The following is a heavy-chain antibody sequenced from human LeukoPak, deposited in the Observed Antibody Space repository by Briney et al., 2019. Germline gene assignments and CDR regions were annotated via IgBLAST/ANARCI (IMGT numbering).Heavy chain of an antibody. CDR2: INHSGST. J-gene: IGHJ4*02. V-gene: IGHV4-34*01. D-gene: IGHD6-13*01. CDR1: GGSFSGYY. Sequence: TSETLSLTCAVYGGSFSGYYWSWIRQPPGKGLEWIGEINHSGSTNYNPSLKSRVTISVDTSKNQFSLKLSSVTAADTAVYYCARGPPIAAAGTPPRGFDYWGQGTLVTVSS. CDR3: ARGPPIAAAGTPPRGFDY.